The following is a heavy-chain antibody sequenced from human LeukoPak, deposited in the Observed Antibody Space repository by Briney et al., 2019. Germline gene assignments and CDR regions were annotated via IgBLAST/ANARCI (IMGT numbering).Heavy chain of an antibody. CDR1: GFTFSNAW. Sequence: GGSLRLSCAASGFTFSNAWMSWVRQAPGKGLEWVGRIKSKVNGETTDYAAPVKGRFTISRDDSKNTLYLQMNSLKTEDTAVYYCTTSSRGYYYMDVWGKGTTVTVSS. V-gene: IGHV3-15*01. D-gene: IGHD2-2*01. CDR2: IKSKVNGETT. CDR3: TTSSRGYYYMDV. J-gene: IGHJ6*03.